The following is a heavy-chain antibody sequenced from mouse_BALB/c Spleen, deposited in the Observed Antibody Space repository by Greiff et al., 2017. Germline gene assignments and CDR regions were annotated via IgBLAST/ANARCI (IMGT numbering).Heavy chain of an antibody. J-gene: IGHJ4*01. CDR2: ISSGGSYT. CDR3: ARVIYYDYGYAMDY. CDR1: GFTFSSYA. Sequence: EVHLVESGGGLVKPGGSLKLSCAASGFTFSSYAMSWVRQSPEKRLEWVAEISSGGSYTYYPDTVTGRFTISRDNAKNTLYLEMSSLRSEDTAMYYCARVIYYDYGYAMDYWGQGTSVTVSS. D-gene: IGHD2-4*01. V-gene: IGHV5-9-4*01.